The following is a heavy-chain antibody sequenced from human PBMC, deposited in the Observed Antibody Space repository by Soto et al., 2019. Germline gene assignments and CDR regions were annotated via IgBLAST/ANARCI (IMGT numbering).Heavy chain of an antibody. CDR1: GYSFTTYW. V-gene: IGHV5-51*01. D-gene: IGHD3-10*01. J-gene: IGHJ4*02. CDR2: IYPGDSEI. CDR3: ARASMVEFSLAPLDF. Sequence: PGESLKISCQASGYSFTTYWIAWVRQTPGRGLEWMGIIYPGDSEIKYSPSFDGRFTISRDNAKNSVYLQMNSLRAEDTAVYYCARASMVEFSLAPLDFWGQGTLVTVSS.